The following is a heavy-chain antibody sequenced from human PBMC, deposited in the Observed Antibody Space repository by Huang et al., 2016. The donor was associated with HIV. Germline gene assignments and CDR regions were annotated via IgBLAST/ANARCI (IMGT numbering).Heavy chain of an antibody. Sequence: EEQLVESGGGLVQPGGSLRLCCAASGFTFSSYALHWCRQAPGKGLEYVSTISSNAESTHYADSMKGRFTISRDNSKNTLYLQMGSLRTEDMAVYYCARGGATVLAAFDIWGQGTMVTVSS. V-gene: IGHV3-64*07. D-gene: IGHD1-26*01. CDR3: ARGGATVLAAFDI. CDR1: GFTFSSYA. J-gene: IGHJ3*02. CDR2: ISSNAEST.